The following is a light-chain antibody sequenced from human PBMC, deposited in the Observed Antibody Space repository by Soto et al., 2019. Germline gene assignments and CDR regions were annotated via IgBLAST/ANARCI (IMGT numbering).Light chain of an antibody. CDR2: GAS. V-gene: IGKV3-15*01. CDR1: QSVRNN. CDR3: QQYNKWPLT. J-gene: IGKJ4*01. Sequence: EIVMTQSPATLSVSPGERATVPCRASQSVRNNLAWYQQKSGQAPRLLIYGASTRATGIPARFSGSGYGTEFTLTISNLQSEDFAVYYCQQYNKWPLTFGGGTKVDIK.